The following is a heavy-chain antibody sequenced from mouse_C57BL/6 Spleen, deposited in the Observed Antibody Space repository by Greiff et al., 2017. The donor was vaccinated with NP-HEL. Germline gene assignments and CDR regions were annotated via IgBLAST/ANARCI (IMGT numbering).Heavy chain of an antibody. V-gene: IGHV1-50*01. CDR2: IDPSDSYT. D-gene: IGHD3-2*02. Sequence: QVQLQQPGAELVKPGASVKLSCKASGYTFTSYWMQWVKQRPGQGLEWIGEIDPSDSYTNYNQKIKGKATLTVDTSSSTSYKQLSSLTSEYSAVDYCAGTAQALYYFDYWGQGTTLTVSS. CDR1: GYTFTSYW. CDR3: AGTAQALYYFDY. J-gene: IGHJ2*01.